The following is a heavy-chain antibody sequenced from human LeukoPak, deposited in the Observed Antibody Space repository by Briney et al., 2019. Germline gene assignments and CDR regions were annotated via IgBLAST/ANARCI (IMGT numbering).Heavy chain of an antibody. V-gene: IGHV3-48*03. D-gene: IGHD6-13*01. Sequence: GGSLRLSCAASGFTFSSYEMNWVRQAPGKGLEWVSYISSSGSTIYYADSVKGRFTISRDNTKNSLYLKMKSLRAEDTAVYYCARGRGIAASYFDYWGQGTLVTVSS. CDR2: ISSSGSTI. CDR1: GFTFSSYE. J-gene: IGHJ4*02. CDR3: ARGRGIAASYFDY.